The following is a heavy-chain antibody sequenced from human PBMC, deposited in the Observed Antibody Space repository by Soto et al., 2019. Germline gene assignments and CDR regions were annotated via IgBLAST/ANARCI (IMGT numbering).Heavy chain of an antibody. D-gene: IGHD6-19*01. CDR1: GFIFSSYG. V-gene: IGHV3-30*18. Sequence: GGSLRLSCVASGFIFSSYGMHWVRQAPGKGLEWVALISYHGSNEYYGDSVKGRFTISRDNSQNTVFLQMNSLRTEDSAVYYCAKGAPTAVSGTDFWGQGTLVTVSS. CDR2: ISYHGSNE. CDR3: AKGAPTAVSGTDF. J-gene: IGHJ4*02.